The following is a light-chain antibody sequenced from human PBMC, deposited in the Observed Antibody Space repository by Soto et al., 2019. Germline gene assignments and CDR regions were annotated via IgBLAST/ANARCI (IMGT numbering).Light chain of an antibody. V-gene: IGKV3-20*01. CDR1: QSVRSTY. J-gene: IGKJ2*01. Sequence: IVLTQSPGTLSLSPGERATLSCRASQSVRSTYLAWYQQKPGQAPRLLIYGASSRATGIPDRFSGSGSGTDFTLTISRLEPEDFAVYYCQRYDISPFPFGQGTKLEIK. CDR2: GAS. CDR3: QRYDISPFP.